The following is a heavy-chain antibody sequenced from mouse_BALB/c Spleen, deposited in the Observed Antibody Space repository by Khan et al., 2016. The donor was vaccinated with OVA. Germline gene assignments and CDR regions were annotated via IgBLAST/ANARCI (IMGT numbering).Heavy chain of an antibody. CDR1: GYTFTDYN. J-gene: IGHJ3*01. Sequence: VQLKESGPELVKPGASVKISCKASGYTFTDYNMDWVKQSHGESLEWIGYIFPNNGGTGYNQKFKTKATLTVDNSSSTAYMELRSLTSEDSAVYYCARSGYGSFAYWGQGTLVTVSA. CDR3: ARSGYGSFAY. V-gene: IGHV1S29*02. D-gene: IGHD1-2*01. CDR2: IFPNNGGT.